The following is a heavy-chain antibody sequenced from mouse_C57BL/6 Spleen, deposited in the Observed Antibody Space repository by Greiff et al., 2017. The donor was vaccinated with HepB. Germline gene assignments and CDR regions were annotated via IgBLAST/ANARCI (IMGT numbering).Heavy chain of an antibody. J-gene: IGHJ4*01. Sequence: VKLQESGAELVKPGASVKISCKASGYAFSSYWMNWVKQRPGKGLEWIGQIYPGDGDTNYNGKFKGKATLTADKSSSTAYMQLSSLTSEDSAVYFCARPGYYGAMDYWGQGTSVTVSS. D-gene: IGHD2-3*01. V-gene: IGHV1-80*01. CDR1: GYAFSSYW. CDR2: IYPGDGDT. CDR3: ARPGYYGAMDY.